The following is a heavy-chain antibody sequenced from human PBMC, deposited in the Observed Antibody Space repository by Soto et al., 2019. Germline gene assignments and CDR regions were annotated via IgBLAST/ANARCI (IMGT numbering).Heavy chain of an antibody. CDR3: ARDSGYSYGPFDY. D-gene: IGHD5-18*01. Sequence: GGSLRLSYAASGFTFSSSCMSWVRQAPGKGLEWVSNINSSGSNIYYADSVKGRFTISRDNAKNSLYLQMNSLRAEDTAVYYCARDSGYSYGPFDYWGQGTLVTVSS. CDR2: INSSGSNI. CDR1: GFTFSSSC. J-gene: IGHJ4*02. V-gene: IGHV3-48*01.